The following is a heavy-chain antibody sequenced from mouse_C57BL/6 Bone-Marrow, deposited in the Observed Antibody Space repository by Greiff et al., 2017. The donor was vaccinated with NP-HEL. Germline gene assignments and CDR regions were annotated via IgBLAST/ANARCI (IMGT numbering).Heavy chain of an antibody. CDR3: ARHPYYYGSRIYYAMDY. J-gene: IGHJ4*01. CDR1: GYTFTEYT. V-gene: IGHV1-62-2*01. Sequence: QVQLKQSGAELVKPGASVKLSCKASGYTFTEYTIHWVKQRSGQGLEWIGWFYPGSGSIKYNEKFKDKATLTADKSSSTVYMELSRLTSEDSAVYFCARHPYYYGSRIYYAMDYWGQGTSVTVSS. D-gene: IGHD1-1*01. CDR2: FYPGSGSI.